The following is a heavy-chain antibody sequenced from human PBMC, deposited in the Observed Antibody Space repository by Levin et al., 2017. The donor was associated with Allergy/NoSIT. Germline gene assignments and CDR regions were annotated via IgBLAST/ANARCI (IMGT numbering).Heavy chain of an antibody. V-gene: IGHV1-2*02. D-gene: IGHD6-19*01. J-gene: IGHJ4*02. CDR1: GYTFTDYF. CDR3: ARATPVAADFDY. CDR2: INPNSGGT. Sequence: GESLKISCKASGYTFTDYFIHWVRQAPGQGLEWMGWINPNSGGTNYAQKFQGRVTMTRDTSISTAYMELSRLRSDDTAVYYCARATPVAADFDYWGQGSLVTVSS.